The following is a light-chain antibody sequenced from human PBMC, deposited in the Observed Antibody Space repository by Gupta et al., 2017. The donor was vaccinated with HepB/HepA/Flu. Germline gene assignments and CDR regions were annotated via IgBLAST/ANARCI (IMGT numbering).Light chain of an antibody. CDR1: KLGDKY. Sequence: SYELTQPPSVSVSPGQTASITCSGDKLGDKYACWYQQKPGQSSVLVIYQDSKRPSGIPERFSGSNSGNTATLXIXGTQAMXEADYYCQAWDSSTVVFGGGTKLTVL. V-gene: IGLV3-1*01. CDR2: QDS. CDR3: QAWDSSTVV. J-gene: IGLJ2*01.